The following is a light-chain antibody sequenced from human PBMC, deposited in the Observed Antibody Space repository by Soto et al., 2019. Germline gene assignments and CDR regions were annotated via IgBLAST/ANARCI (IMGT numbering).Light chain of an antibody. J-gene: IGKJ3*01. CDR1: QSISSW. V-gene: IGKV1-5*03. CDR3: QQYKSSILT. CDR2: RAS. Sequence: DIQMTQSPSTLSASVGDRVTITCRASQSISSWLAWYPQKPGKAPKLLIYRASNLESGVPSRFTGSGSGTEFTLTISSLQPDDFATYYCQQYKSSILTFGPGTKVDIK.